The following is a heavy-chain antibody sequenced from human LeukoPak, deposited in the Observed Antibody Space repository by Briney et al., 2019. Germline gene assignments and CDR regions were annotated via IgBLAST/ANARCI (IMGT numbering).Heavy chain of an antibody. Sequence: GESLKISCKGSGYSFTSYWIGWVRQMPGKGLEWMGIIYPGDSDTRYSPSSQGQVTISADKSISTAYLQWSSLKASDTAMYYCARGSSSWFNSYYYYGMDVWGQGTTVTVSS. CDR1: GYSFTSYW. V-gene: IGHV5-51*01. J-gene: IGHJ6*02. D-gene: IGHD6-13*01. CDR3: ARGSSSWFNSYYYYGMDV. CDR2: IYPGDSDT.